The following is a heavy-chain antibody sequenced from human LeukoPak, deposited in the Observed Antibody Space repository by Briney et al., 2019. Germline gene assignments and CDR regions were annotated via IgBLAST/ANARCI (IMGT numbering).Heavy chain of an antibody. Sequence: GGSLRLSCAASGSAVSVFWMHWVRQAPGKGLVWVSRINSDGSITTYADSVKGRFTISRDNAKNTLYLQMNSLRAEDTAVYYCARGSSGWVFDYWSQGTLVTVSS. CDR3: ARGSSGWVFDY. J-gene: IGHJ4*02. V-gene: IGHV3-74*01. CDR2: INSDGSIT. D-gene: IGHD6-19*01. CDR1: GSAVSVFW.